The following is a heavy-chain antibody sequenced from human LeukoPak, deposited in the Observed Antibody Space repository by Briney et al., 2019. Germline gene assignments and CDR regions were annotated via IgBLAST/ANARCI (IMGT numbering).Heavy chain of an antibody. J-gene: IGHJ4*02. CDR3: ARVYFDF. CDR2: ISANNGNT. CDR1: GHSFSSYA. Sequence: AAVKVSRKASGHSFSSYAMRWVRQAPGQGLEWMGWISANNGNTNYAQKLQGRVTMTTDTSTNTAYMELRSLRSDDMAVYYCARVYFDFWGQGALVTVSS. V-gene: IGHV1-18*03.